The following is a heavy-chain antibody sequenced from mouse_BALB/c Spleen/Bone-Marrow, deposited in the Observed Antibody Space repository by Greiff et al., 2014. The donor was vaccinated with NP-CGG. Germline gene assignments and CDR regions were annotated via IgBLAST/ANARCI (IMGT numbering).Heavy chain of an antibody. V-gene: IGHV3-2*02. CDR2: ISYSGST. CDR1: GYSITSDYA. D-gene: IGHD2-4*01. J-gene: IGHJ2*01. CDR3: ARKRYDYDEDYFDY. Sequence: VQLKESGPGLVKPSQSLSLTCTVTGYSITSDYAWNWIRQFPGNKLEWMGYISYSGSTTYNPSLKSRISITRDTSKNQFFLQLNSVTTEDTATYYCARKRYDYDEDYFDYWGQGTTLTVSS.